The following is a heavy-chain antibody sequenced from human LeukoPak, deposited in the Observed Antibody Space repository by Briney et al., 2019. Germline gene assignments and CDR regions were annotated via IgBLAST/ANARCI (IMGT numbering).Heavy chain of an antibody. V-gene: IGHV5-51*01. J-gene: IGHJ4*02. CDR3: ARRGRYCTSTNCYVAY. D-gene: IGHD2-2*01. CDR1: GYSFISYW. CDR2: IYLGDSDT. Sequence: GESLKISCKGSGYSFISYWIGWVRQMPGKGLEWMGIIYLGDSDTRYSPSFQGQVTISADKSISTAYLQWSSLKASDTAMYYCARRGRYCTSTNCYVAYWGQGTLVTVSS.